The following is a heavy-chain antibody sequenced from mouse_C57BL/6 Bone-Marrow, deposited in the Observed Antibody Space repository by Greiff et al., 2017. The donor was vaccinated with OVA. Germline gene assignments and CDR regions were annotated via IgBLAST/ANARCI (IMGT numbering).Heavy chain of an antibody. CDR1: GYAFSSSW. V-gene: IGHV1-82*01. J-gene: IGHJ2*01. Sequence: QVQLQQSGPELVKPGASVKISCKASGYAFSSSWMNWVKQRPGKGLEWIGRIYPGDGDTNYNGKFKGKATLTADKSSSTAYIQLRSLTSEDSAVYFCARHEDGCYASYFAYWGQGTTLTVSP. D-gene: IGHD2-3*01. CDR2: IYPGDGDT. CDR3: ARHEDGCYASYFAY.